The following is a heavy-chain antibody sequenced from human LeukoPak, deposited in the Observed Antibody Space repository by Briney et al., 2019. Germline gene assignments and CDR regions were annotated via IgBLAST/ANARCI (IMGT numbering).Heavy chain of an antibody. J-gene: IGHJ4*02. D-gene: IGHD3-22*01. Sequence: SGGSLRLSCAASGFTFDDYGMSWVRQAPGKGLEWVAVISYDGSNKYYADSVKGRFTISRDNSKNTLYLQMNSLRAEDTAVYYCAKDWPYDSSGYTFDYWGQGTLVTVSS. CDR2: ISYDGSNK. CDR1: GFTFDDYG. V-gene: IGHV3-30*18. CDR3: AKDWPYDSSGYTFDY.